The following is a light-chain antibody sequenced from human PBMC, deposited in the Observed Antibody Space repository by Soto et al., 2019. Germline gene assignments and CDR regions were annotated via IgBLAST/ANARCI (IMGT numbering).Light chain of an antibody. Sequence: QSALTQPRSVSGSPGQSVTISCTGTNSDVGNYEYVSWYQHLPGKAPKLMIYDVSKRPSGVPDRFSGSKSGNTASLTISGLQAEDEADYSCCSYVGSYTWVFGGGTKLTVL. CDR2: DVS. CDR3: CSYVGSYTWV. J-gene: IGLJ3*02. V-gene: IGLV2-11*01. CDR1: NSDVGNYEY.